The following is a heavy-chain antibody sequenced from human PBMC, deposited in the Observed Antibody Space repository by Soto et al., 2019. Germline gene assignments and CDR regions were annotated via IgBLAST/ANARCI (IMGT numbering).Heavy chain of an antibody. CDR2: MNPNSGNT. Sequence: ASVKVSCKASGYTFTSYDINWVRQATGQGLEWMGWMNPNSGNTGYAQKFQGRVTMTRNTSISTAYMELSSLRSEDTAVYYCAVIMPYCGGDCYHVYYYYGMDVWGQGTTVTVSS. D-gene: IGHD2-21*02. J-gene: IGHJ6*02. CDR1: GYTFTSYD. CDR3: AVIMPYCGGDCYHVYYYYGMDV. V-gene: IGHV1-8*01.